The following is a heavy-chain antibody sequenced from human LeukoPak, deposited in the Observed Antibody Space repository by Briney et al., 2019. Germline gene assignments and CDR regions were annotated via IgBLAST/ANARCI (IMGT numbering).Heavy chain of an antibody. J-gene: IGHJ4*02. D-gene: IGHD2-15*01. Sequence: SETLSLTCTVSGGSISSYYWSWIRQPAGKGLEWIGRIYTGGSTNYNPSLKSRVTMSVDTSKNQFSLKLSSVTAADTAVYYCASFSSRRYCSGGSCYSGVFDYWGQGTLVTVSS. V-gene: IGHV4-4*07. CDR2: IYTGGST. CDR1: GGSISSYY. CDR3: ASFSSRRYCSGGSCYSGVFDY.